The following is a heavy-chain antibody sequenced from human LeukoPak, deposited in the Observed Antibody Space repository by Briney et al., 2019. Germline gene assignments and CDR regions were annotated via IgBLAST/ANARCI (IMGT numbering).Heavy chain of an antibody. Sequence: SETLSLTCTVSGGSISSSSYYWGWIRQPPGKGLEWIGSIYYSGSTYYNPSLKSRVTISVDTSKNQFSLKLSSVTAADTAVYYCARDNSPGDSSGYYYFDYWGQGTLVTVSS. CDR1: GGSISSSSYY. CDR3: ARDNSPGDSSGYYYFDY. CDR2: IYYSGST. D-gene: IGHD3-22*01. J-gene: IGHJ4*02. V-gene: IGHV4-39*07.